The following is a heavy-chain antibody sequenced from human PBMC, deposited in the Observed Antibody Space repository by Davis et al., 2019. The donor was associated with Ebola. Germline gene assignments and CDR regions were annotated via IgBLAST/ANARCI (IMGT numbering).Heavy chain of an antibody. CDR2: TYYASKWYN. CDR1: GATVSGSSGA. V-gene: IGHV6-1*01. CDR3: ARGWLRSGFDS. Sequence: LRLSCAPSGATVSGSSGAWTWIRQSPSRGLAWPGRTYYASKWYNDYAESVKSRIDIKPDTSKNHHALQLDSVTPGDTAVYYCARGWLRSGFDSWGQGTLVTVSS. J-gene: IGHJ4*02. D-gene: IGHD5-12*01.